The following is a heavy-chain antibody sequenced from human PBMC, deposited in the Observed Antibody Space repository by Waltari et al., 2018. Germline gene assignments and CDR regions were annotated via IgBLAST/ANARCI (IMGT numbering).Heavy chain of an antibody. CDR3: ARGDNWNYYYYYGMDV. Sequence: QVQLQQWGAGLLKPSETLSLTCAVYGGSFSGYYWIWIRQPPGKGLEWIGEINHSESTNYNPSLKSRVTISVDTSKNQFSLKLSSVTAADTAVYYCARGDNWNYYYYYGMDVWGQGTTVTVSS. J-gene: IGHJ6*02. V-gene: IGHV4-34*01. D-gene: IGHD1-20*01. CDR1: GGSFSGYY. CDR2: INHSEST.